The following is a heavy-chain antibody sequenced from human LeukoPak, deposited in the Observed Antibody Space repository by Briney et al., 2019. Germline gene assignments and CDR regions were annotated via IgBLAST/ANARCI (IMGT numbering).Heavy chain of an antibody. Sequence: GGSLRLSCAASGFTFSSYAMHWVRQAPGKGLEWVAVISYDGSNKYYADSVKGRFTISRDNSKNTLYLQMNSLRAEDTAVYYCASLTIAARPHFDYWGQGTLVTVSS. CDR1: GFTFSSYA. V-gene: IGHV3-30-3*01. CDR2: ISYDGSNK. J-gene: IGHJ4*02. CDR3: ASLTIAARPHFDY. D-gene: IGHD6-6*01.